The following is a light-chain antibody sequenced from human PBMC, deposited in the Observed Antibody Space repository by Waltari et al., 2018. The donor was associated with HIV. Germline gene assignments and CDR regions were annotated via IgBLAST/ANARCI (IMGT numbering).Light chain of an antibody. J-gene: IGKJ5*01. V-gene: IGKV1-16*01. CDR1: QDLDKY. CDR2: AAS. CDR3: QQYKSYPIT. Sequence: DIQMTQYPYSLSASVGDRVTIACRASQDLDKYLVWFQQKPGKAPKSLIYAASSLQSGVPSTFSASGSGTDFTLTISSLQPEDFSTYYCQQYKSYPITFGQGTRLEIK.